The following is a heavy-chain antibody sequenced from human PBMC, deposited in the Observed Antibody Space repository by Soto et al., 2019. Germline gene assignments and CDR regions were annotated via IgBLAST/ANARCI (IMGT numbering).Heavy chain of an antibody. Sequence: ASETLSLTCTVSGGSIGSGSYYYDWIRQPPGKGLEWIASVYYSGNTYYNPSLKSRVTISVDASNNQFSLKLRSVTAADTAVYYCARKLGTDYFDYWGRGXLVTVSS. CDR3: ARKLGTDYFDY. J-gene: IGHJ4*02. CDR1: GGSIGSGSYY. V-gene: IGHV4-39*01. D-gene: IGHD7-27*01. CDR2: VYYSGNT.